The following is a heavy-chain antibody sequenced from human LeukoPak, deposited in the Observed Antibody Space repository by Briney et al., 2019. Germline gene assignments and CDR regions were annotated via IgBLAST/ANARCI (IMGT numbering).Heavy chain of an antibody. V-gene: IGHV4-30-2*01. CDR2: IYHSGST. CDR3: ARGGTMIVTGAFDI. Sequence: PSETLSLTCAVSGGSISSGGYSWSWIRQPPGKGLEWIGYIYHSGSTYYNPSLKSRVTISVDTSKNQFSLKLSSVTAADTAVYYCARGGTMIVTGAFDIWGQGTMVTVSS. CDR1: GGSISSGGYS. D-gene: IGHD3-22*01. J-gene: IGHJ3*02.